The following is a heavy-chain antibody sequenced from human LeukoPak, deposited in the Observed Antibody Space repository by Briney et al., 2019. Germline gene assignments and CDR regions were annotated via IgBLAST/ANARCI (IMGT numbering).Heavy chain of an antibody. V-gene: IGHV3-7*01. D-gene: IGHD3-10*01. CDR2: IDQEGGEQ. Sequence: GGSLRLSCVVSGFNFSNYWMSWVRQAPGKGLEWVANIDQEGGEQNYVDSVKGRFSISRDNAKTSVYLQMNSLKVEDTAFYYCARSKAGGYWGQGALVTVSS. J-gene: IGHJ4*02. CDR3: ARSKAGGY. CDR1: GFNFSNYW.